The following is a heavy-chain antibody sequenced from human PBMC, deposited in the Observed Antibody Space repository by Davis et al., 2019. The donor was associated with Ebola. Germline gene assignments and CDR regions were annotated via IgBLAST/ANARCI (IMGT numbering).Heavy chain of an antibody. V-gene: IGHV3-48*03. Sequence: PGGSLRLSCAASGFTFSSYEMNWVRQAPGKGLEWVSYISSSGSTIYYADSVKGRFTISRDNAKNSLYLQMNSLRAEDTAVYYCAREAPQPSKDFDYWGQGTLVTVSS. CDR3: AREAPQPSKDFDY. CDR2: ISSSGSTI. J-gene: IGHJ4*02. CDR1: GFTFSSYE. D-gene: IGHD4-11*01.